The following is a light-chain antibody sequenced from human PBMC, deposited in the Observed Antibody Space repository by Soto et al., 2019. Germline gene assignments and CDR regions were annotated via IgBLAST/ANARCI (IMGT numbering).Light chain of an antibody. J-gene: IGKJ3*01. CDR3: QQRSNWAT. Sequence: EIVMMQSPATLSVSPGERATLSCRAGQSVSSNLAWYQQKPGQAPRLLIYGASTRATGIPARFSGSGSGTEFTLTISSLQSEDFAVYYCQQRSNWATFGPGTKVDIK. CDR2: GAS. CDR1: QSVSSN. V-gene: IGKV3-15*01.